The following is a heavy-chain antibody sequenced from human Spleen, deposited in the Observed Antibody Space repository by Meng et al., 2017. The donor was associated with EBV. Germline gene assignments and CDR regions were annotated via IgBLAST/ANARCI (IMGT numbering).Heavy chain of an antibody. Sequence: HLRRLGPGPRLVKPSGTLSLTCTVSGGSISSSNYYWGWIRQSPGKGLEWIGSCSHSGTSFYNPSLKSRVTTSLDTSKNQFSLNLRSVTAADTAVYFCARDLGNILTGRKGVYDYWGQGTLVTVSS. V-gene: IGHV4-39*07. CDR3: ARDLGNILTGRKGVYDY. CDR1: GGSISSSNYY. J-gene: IGHJ4*02. CDR2: CSHSGTS. D-gene: IGHD3-9*01.